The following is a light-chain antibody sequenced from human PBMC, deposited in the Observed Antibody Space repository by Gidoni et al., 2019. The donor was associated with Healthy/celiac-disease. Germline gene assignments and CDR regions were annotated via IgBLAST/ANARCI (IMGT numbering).Light chain of an antibody. J-gene: IGLJ3*02. V-gene: IGLV1-36*01. CDR2: YDV. CDR1: SSNIGNNA. CDR3: AAWDDSLNGPV. Sequence: QSVLTQPPSVSDAPRQGVTISGSGSSSNIGNNAVNWYRQRPGKAPQLLIYYDVLLPSGVSDRFSGSKSGTSASLAISGLHSEDEADYYCAAWDDSLNGPVFGGGTKLTVL.